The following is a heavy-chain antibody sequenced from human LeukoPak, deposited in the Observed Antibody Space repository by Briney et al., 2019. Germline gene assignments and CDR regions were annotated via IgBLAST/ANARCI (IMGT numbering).Heavy chain of an antibody. D-gene: IGHD3/OR15-3a*01. CDR3: ASGLDWDY. Sequence: PGGSLRLSCGASGFTVSTNYMSWVRQAPGKGLEWVSIIYSGGSTYYADSVKGRFTISRDNSKNTLYLQMNSLRAEDTAVYYCASGLDWDYWGQGTLVTVSS. CDR2: IYSGGST. V-gene: IGHV3-66*01. J-gene: IGHJ4*02. CDR1: GFTVSTNY.